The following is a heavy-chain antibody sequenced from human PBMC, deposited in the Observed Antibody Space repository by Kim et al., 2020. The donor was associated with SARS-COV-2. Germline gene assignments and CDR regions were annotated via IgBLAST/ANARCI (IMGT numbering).Heavy chain of an antibody. CDR2: IYYSGST. D-gene: IGHD4-4*01. V-gene: IGHV4-31*03. CDR1: GGSISSGGYY. J-gene: IGHJ6*03. Sequence: SETLSLTCTVSGGSISSGGYYWSWIRQHPGKGLEWIGYIYYSGSTYYNPSLKSRVTISVDTSKNQFSLKLSSVTAADTAVYYCARAGTVTTGSVYYYYYYRDVWGKGTTVTVTS. CDR3: ARAGTVTTGSVYYYYYYRDV.